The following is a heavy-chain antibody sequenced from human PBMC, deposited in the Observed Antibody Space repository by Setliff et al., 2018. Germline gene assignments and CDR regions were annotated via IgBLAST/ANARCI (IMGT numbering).Heavy chain of an antibody. Sequence: SETLSLTCTVYGVSFGDYYWGWVRQSPGKGLDWIGEINHSGTTNYDPSLEGRISISVDTSKRQFSLKLSSVTAADMAVYYCRLWGHDYHNDYWGQGTLVTVSS. CDR3: RLWGHDYHNDY. D-gene: IGHD3-16*01. CDR2: INHSGTT. J-gene: IGHJ4*02. CDR1: GVSFGDYY. V-gene: IGHV4-34*01.